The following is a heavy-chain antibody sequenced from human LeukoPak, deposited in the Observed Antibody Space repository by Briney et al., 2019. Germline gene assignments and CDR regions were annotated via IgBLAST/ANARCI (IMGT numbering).Heavy chain of an antibody. CDR1: GFTFSSYA. D-gene: IGHD6-19*01. Sequence: PGGSLRLFCAASGFTFSSYAMSWVRQAPGKGLEWVSAISGGGGSTYYADSVKGRFTISRDNSKNMLYLQMNSLRAEDTAVYYCAKDCASGWSHNWFDPWGQGTLVTVSS. CDR2: ISGGGGST. J-gene: IGHJ5*02. CDR3: AKDCASGWSHNWFDP. V-gene: IGHV3-23*01.